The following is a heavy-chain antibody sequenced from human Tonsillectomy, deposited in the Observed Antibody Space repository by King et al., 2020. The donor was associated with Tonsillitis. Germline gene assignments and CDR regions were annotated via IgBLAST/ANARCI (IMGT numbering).Heavy chain of an antibody. Sequence: QLVQSGGGVVQPGRSLRLSCAASGFIFSNYTMHWVRQTPGKGLEWVAVISSDGSNKYYANSVKGRFTISRDNSKKTLYLRMNSLRAEDTAVYYCATPLVDSVCYYNNWFDPWGQGTLVTVSS. CDR3: ATPLVDSVCYYNNWFDP. D-gene: IGHD3-10*01. J-gene: IGHJ5*02. CDR1: GFIFSNYT. CDR2: ISSDGSNK. V-gene: IGHV3-30*14.